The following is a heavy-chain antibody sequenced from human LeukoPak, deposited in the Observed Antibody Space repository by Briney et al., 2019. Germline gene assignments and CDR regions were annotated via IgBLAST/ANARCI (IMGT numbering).Heavy chain of an antibody. CDR2: ISAYNGNT. V-gene: IGHV1-18*04. D-gene: IGHD6-13*01. CDR1: GYTFTSYG. CDR3: ARASSSSWLSPSDY. J-gene: IGHJ4*02. Sequence: ASVKVSCTASGYTFTSYGISWVRQAPGQGLEWMGWISAYNGNTNYAQKLQGRVTMTTDTSTSTAYMELRSLRSDDTAVYYCARASSSSWLSPSDYWGQGTLVTVSS.